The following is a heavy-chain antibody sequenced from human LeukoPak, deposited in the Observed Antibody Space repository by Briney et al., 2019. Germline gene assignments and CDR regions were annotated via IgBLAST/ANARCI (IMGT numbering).Heavy chain of an antibody. Sequence: GGSLRLSCAASGFTFSSHWMSWVRQAPGKGLEWVANIKQDGSEKYYVDSVKGRFAISRDNPKNSLYLQMNRLSVEDTAVYYCAKDPGQPREYYFDYWGQGTLVTVSS. V-gene: IGHV3-7*01. CDR3: AKDPGQPREYYFDY. CDR2: IKQDGSEK. CDR1: GFTFSSHW. J-gene: IGHJ4*02. D-gene: IGHD3-10*01.